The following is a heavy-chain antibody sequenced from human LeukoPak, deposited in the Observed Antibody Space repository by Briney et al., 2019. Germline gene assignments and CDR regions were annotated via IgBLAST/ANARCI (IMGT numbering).Heavy chain of an antibody. CDR1: GGSISSGNYY. J-gene: IGHJ5*02. Sequence: RSSETLSLTCTVSGGSISSGNYYWNWIRQPPGKGLECIGYIHYSGSTYYNPSLKRRVTISVDTSKNQFSLKLSSVTAADTAVYYCVIGRGTAVTTGIWFDPWGQGTLVTVSS. D-gene: IGHD4-17*01. CDR2: IHYSGST. CDR3: VIGRGTAVTTGIWFDP. V-gene: IGHV4-30-4*01.